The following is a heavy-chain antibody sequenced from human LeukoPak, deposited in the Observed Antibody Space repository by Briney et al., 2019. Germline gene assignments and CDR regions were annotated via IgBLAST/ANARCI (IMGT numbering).Heavy chain of an antibody. CDR3: AKDPGYSSSWGFDY. CDR1: GFTFSSYG. Sequence: GGSLRLSCAASGFTFSSYGMHWVRQAPGKGLEWVAVISYDGSNKYYADSVKGRSTISRDNSKNTLYLQMNSLRAEDTAVYYCAKDPGYSSSWGFDYWGQGTLVTVSS. D-gene: IGHD6-13*01. J-gene: IGHJ4*02. CDR2: ISYDGSNK. V-gene: IGHV3-30*18.